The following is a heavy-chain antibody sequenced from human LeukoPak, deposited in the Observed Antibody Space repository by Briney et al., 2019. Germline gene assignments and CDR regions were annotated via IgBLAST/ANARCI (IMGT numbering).Heavy chain of an antibody. Sequence: ASVKVSCKASGYTFTSYYMHWVRQAPGQGLEWMGIINPSGGSTSYAQKFQGRVAMTRDTSTSTVYMELNSLRSEDAAVYYCASGGYSYGYVYWGQGTLVTVSS. CDR3: ASGGYSYGYVY. CDR2: INPSGGST. D-gene: IGHD5-18*01. J-gene: IGHJ4*02. CDR1: GYTFTSYY. V-gene: IGHV1-46*01.